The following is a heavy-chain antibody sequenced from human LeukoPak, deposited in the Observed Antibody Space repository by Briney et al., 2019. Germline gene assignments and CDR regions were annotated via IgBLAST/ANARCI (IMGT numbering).Heavy chain of an antibody. CDR1: GFTFSSYA. CDR2: ISGSGGST. CDR3: AKNRNRRDGYNSYYFDY. J-gene: IGHJ4*02. V-gene: IGHV3-23*01. D-gene: IGHD5-24*01. Sequence: GGSLRLSCAASGFTFSSYAMSWVRQAPGKGLEWVSAISGSGGSTYYADSVKGRFTISRDNSKNTLYLQMNSLRAEDTAVYYCAKNRNRRDGYNSYYFDYWGQGTLVTVSS.